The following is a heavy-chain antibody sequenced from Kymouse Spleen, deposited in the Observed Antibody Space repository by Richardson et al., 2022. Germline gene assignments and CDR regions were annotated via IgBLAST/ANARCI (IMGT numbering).Heavy chain of an antibody. V-gene: IGHV4-34*01. J-gene: IGHJ5*02. Sequence: QVQLQQWGAGLLKPSETLSLTCAVYGGSFSGYYWSWIRQPPGKGLEWIGEINHSGSTNYNPSLKSRVTISVDTSKNQFSLKLSSVTAADTAVYYCARGRIAAAGGWFDPWGQGTLVTVSS. D-gene: IGHD6-13*01. CDR3: ARGRIAAAGGWFDP. CDR2: INHSGST. CDR1: GGSFSGYY.